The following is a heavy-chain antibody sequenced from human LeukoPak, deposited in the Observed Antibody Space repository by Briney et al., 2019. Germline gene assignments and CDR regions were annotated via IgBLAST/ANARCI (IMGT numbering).Heavy chain of an antibody. J-gene: IGHJ4*02. CDR1: GFIFSTSW. CDR3: ARDVLRTHHYFDY. Sequence: HPGGSLRLSCAASGFIFSTSWMTWVRQAPGKGLEWVANIKEDGSDKYYVDSVKGRFTISRDNAKNSLYLQMNSLRAEDTAVYYCARDVLRTHHYFDYWGQGTLVTVSS. D-gene: IGHD4-17*01. V-gene: IGHV3-7*01. CDR2: IKEDGSDK.